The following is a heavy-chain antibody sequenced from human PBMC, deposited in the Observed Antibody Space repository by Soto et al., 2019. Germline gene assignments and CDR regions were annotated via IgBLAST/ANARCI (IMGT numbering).Heavy chain of an antibody. CDR1: GFTFSSYS. J-gene: IGHJ4*02. Sequence: EVQLVESGGGLVQPGGSLRLSCAASGFTFSSYSMSWVRQAPGKGLEWVSYISSTSNTICYADSVKGRFTISRDNAKNXXYLHMNSLSAEDTAVYYCARDRGCSGGICYRDLGYWGQGTLVTVSS. V-gene: IGHV3-48*01. D-gene: IGHD2-15*01. CDR2: ISSTSNTI. CDR3: ARDRGCSGGICYRDLGY.